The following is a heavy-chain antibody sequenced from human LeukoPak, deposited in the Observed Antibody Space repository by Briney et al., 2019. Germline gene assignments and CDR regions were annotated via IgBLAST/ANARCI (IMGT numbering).Heavy chain of an antibody. J-gene: IGHJ4*02. CDR2: ISSSSSSI. Sequence: GGSLRLSCAASTFTFSSYNMNWVRQAPGKGLEWVSSISSSSSSINYADSVKGRFTISRDNAKNSLYLQMSSLRAEDTAVYYCARAFGESYWGQGTLVTVSA. CDR3: ARAFGESY. V-gene: IGHV3-21*01. CDR1: TFTFSSYN. D-gene: IGHD3-16*01.